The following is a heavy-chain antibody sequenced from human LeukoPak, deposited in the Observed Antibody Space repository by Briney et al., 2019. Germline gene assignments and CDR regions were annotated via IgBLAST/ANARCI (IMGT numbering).Heavy chain of an antibody. D-gene: IGHD3-9*01. J-gene: IGHJ4*02. Sequence: GGSLRLSCAASGFTFSHYGMHWVRQAPGKGLEWVAFKQNDGSTTFYADSVKGRFAISRDNSKNTLFLQMNSLRTDDTAVYYCAKPLIYDILTGSMDYFDYWGQGTLVTVSS. CDR2: KQNDGSTT. V-gene: IGHV3-30*02. CDR3: AKPLIYDILTGSMDYFDY. CDR1: GFTFSHYG.